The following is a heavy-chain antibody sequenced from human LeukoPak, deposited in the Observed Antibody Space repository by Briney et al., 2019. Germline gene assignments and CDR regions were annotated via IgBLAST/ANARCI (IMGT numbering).Heavy chain of an antibody. CDR1: GYTFTGYY. J-gene: IGHJ4*02. Sequence: ASVKVSCKASGYTFTGYYMHWVRQAPGQGLEWMGWINPNSGGTGYAQKFQSRVTITRNTSISTAYMELSSLRSEDTAVYYCARDLYSIAVGSYWGQGTLVTVSS. V-gene: IGHV1-8*03. CDR3: ARDLYSIAVGSY. D-gene: IGHD6-19*01. CDR2: INPNSGGT.